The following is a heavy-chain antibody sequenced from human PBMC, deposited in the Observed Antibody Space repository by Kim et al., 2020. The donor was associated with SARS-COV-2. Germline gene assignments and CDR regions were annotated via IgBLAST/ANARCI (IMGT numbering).Heavy chain of an antibody. J-gene: IGHJ4*02. CDR3: ATSPRGYFDWIDY. D-gene: IGHD3-9*01. V-gene: IGHV3-49*02. Sequence: EYAASEKGRLTISRDESKSIAYLQMDSLKTEDTAVYYCATSPRGYFDWIDYWGQGTLVTVSS.